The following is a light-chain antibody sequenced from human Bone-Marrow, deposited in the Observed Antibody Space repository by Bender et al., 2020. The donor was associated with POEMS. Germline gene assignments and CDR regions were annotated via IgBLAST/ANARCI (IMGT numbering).Light chain of an antibody. CDR2: DVR. CDR3: SSYTNSPTPVI. J-gene: IGLJ2*01. V-gene: IGLV2-14*03. CDR1: NSDVGNYDY. Sequence: QSALTQPASVSGFPGQSVTLSCTGTNSDVGNYDYVSWYQQFPGKAPKLLISDVRNRPSGVSDRFSGSKSGNTASLTISGLQPEDEAHYYCSSYTNSPTPVIFGGGTKLTVL.